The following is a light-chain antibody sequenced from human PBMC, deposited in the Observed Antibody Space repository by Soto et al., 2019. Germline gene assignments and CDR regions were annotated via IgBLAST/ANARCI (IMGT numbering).Light chain of an antibody. CDR2: TNN. V-gene: IGLV1-44*01. Sequence: SVLTQPPSASGTPGQRVTISCSGSGSNIGSNAVNWYQQLPGTAPKLLIYTNNQRPSGVPDRFSGSKSGTSGSLAISGLQSEDEADYYCAAWDDSLSGYVLRTGTKVTVL. CDR1: GSNIGSNA. CDR3: AAWDDSLSGYV. J-gene: IGLJ1*01.